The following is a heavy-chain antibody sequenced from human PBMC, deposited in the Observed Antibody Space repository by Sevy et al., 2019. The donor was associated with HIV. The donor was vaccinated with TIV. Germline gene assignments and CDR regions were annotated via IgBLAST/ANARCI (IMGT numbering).Heavy chain of an antibody. Sequence: GESLKISCRGSGYSFTSHWFGWVRHMPGKGLEWMGIIYPDDSDTRYSPSFQGQVTFSADKSISTAYLQWSSLKASDTAMYYCATSRSGYLDSSGYYIYWGQGTLVTVSS. D-gene: IGHD3-22*01. CDR2: IYPDDSDT. J-gene: IGHJ4*02. CDR3: ATSRSGYLDSSGYYIY. V-gene: IGHV5-51*01. CDR1: GYSFTSHW.